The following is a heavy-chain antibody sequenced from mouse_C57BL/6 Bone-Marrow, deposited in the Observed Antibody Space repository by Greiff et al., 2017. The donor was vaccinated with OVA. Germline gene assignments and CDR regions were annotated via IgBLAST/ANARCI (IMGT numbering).Heavy chain of an antibody. D-gene: IGHD3-3*01. CDR2: INYDGSST. V-gene: IGHV5-16*01. J-gene: IGHJ4*01. Sequence: EVMLVESEGGLVQPGSSMKLSCTASGFTFSDYYMAWVRQVPEKGLEWVANINYDGSSTYYLDSLKSRFIISRDNAKNILYLQMSSLKSEDTATYYCARGDIGSYAMDYWGQGTSVTVSS. CDR3: ARGDIGSYAMDY. CDR1: GFTFSDYY.